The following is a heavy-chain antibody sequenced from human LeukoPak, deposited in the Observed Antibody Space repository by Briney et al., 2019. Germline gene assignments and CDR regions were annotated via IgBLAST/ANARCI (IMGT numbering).Heavy chain of an antibody. Sequence: GGSLSLSCAVSGFTFSIYSMNCVRHAPGKGVEWVSYICSSSSTIYYADSVKGRFHISRHNAKTSLHLQMNSLRAEDTAVYYCARGKTPPDYWGQGTLVTVSP. CDR1: GFTFSIYS. V-gene: IGHV3-48*04. CDR3: ARGKTPPDY. J-gene: IGHJ4*02. CDR2: ICSSSSTI.